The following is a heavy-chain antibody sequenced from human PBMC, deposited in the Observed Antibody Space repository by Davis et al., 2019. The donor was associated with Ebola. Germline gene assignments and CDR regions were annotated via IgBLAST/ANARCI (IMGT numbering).Heavy chain of an antibody. CDR1: GGSFSAYH. Sequence: SETLSLTCTVSGGSFSAYHWSWVRQAPGKGLEWIGEIHHTGNTNYNPSLESRVTISVDTSKNQFSLKLSSVTAADTAVYYCARPRGAARGYFDYWGQGTLVTVSS. V-gene: IGHV4-34*01. CDR3: ARPRGAARGYFDY. D-gene: IGHD6-6*01. J-gene: IGHJ4*02. CDR2: IHHTGNT.